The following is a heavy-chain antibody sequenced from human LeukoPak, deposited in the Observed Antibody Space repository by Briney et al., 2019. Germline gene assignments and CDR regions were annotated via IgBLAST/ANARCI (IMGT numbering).Heavy chain of an antibody. V-gene: IGHV1-2*02. CDR3: ARPLYDSSGFDAFDI. J-gene: IGHJ3*02. CDR1: GYTFTGYY. Sequence: GASVKVSCKASGYTFTGYYMHWVRQAPGQGLEWMGWINPNSGGTNYAQKFQGRVTMTRDTSISAAYMELSRLRSDDTAVYFCARPLYDSSGFDAFDIWGQGTMVTVSS. CDR2: INPNSGGT. D-gene: IGHD3-22*01.